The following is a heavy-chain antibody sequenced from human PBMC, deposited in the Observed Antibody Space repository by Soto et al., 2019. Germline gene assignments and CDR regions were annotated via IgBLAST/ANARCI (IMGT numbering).Heavy chain of an antibody. V-gene: IGHV4-30-4*01. D-gene: IGHD3-22*01. CDR2: IYYSGST. Sequence: SETLSLTCTVSGGSISSGDYYWSWIRQPPGKGLEWIGYIYYSGSTYYNPSLKSRVTISVDTSKNQFSLKLSSVTAADTAVYYCARGPDYYDSSGSADYWGQGTLVTVSS. CDR1: GGSISSGDYY. J-gene: IGHJ4*02. CDR3: ARGPDYYDSSGSADY.